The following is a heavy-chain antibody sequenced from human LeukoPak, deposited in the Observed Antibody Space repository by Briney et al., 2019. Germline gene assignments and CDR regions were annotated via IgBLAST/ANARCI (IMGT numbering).Heavy chain of an antibody. V-gene: IGHV3-23*01. CDR1: GFPLSRYA. CDR2: TSSSDPGT. J-gene: IGHJ4*02. Sequence: PGGSLRLSCAPSGFPLSRYAMSWVREGPGEGLEGVAATSSSDPGTYHADSVRGRFTISRDNSKNTLYLQMNRLRVEDAAVYYCARAPVTSCRGAFCYPFDYWGQGTLVTVSS. CDR3: ARAPVTSCRGAFCYPFDY. D-gene: IGHD2-15*01.